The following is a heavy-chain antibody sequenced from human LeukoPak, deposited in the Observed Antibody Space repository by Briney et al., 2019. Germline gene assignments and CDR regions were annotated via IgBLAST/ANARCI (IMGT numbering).Heavy chain of an antibody. V-gene: IGHV3-30*02. Sequence: GGSLRLSCAASGFTFSSYGMHSVRQAPGKGLEWVAFIRYDGSNKYYADSVKGRFTISRDNSKNTLYLQMNSLRAEDTAVYYCADVDYYDSSGSLDYWGQGTLVTVSS. D-gene: IGHD3-22*01. CDR2: IRYDGSNK. CDR3: ADVDYYDSSGSLDY. J-gene: IGHJ4*02. CDR1: GFTFSSYG.